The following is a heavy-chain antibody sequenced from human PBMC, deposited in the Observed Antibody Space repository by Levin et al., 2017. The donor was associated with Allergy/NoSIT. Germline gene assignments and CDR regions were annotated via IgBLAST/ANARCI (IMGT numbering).Heavy chain of an antibody. V-gene: IGHV4-34*01. CDR2: INHSGST. D-gene: IGHD1-26*01. CDR3: ASQGKSGSYPGYYYYYGMDV. Sequence: NPSETLSLTCAVYGGSFSGYYWSWIRQPPGKGLEWIGEINHSGSTNYNPSLKSRVTISVDTSKNQFSLKLSSVTAADTAVYYCASQGKSGSYPGYYYYYGMDVWGQGTTVTVSS. J-gene: IGHJ6*02. CDR1: GGSFSGYY.